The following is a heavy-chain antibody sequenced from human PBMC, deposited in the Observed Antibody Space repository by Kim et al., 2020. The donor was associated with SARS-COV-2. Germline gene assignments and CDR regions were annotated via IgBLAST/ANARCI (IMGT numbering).Heavy chain of an antibody. V-gene: IGHV3-48*03. Sequence: RYYAYSVRGRFTISRDNDKNSLFLQMNSLRAEDTAVYYCARGPNYSPFDYWGQGTLVTVSS. CDR3: ARGPNYSPFDY. CDR2: R. D-gene: IGHD4-4*01. J-gene: IGHJ4*02.